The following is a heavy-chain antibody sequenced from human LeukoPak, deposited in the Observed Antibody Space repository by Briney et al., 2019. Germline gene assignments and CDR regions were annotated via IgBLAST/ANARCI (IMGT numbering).Heavy chain of an antibody. CDR1: GFTFSSYW. CDR3: ARGGIGTFDI. J-gene: IGHJ3*02. D-gene: IGHD2/OR15-2a*01. Sequence: GGSLRLSCAASGFTFSSYWMHWVRQAPGKGLVWVSRINTDGSSTSYADSVKGRFTIPRDNAKNTLYLQMNSLRAEDTAEYYCARGGIGTFDIWGQGTMVTVSS. V-gene: IGHV3-74*01. CDR2: INTDGSST.